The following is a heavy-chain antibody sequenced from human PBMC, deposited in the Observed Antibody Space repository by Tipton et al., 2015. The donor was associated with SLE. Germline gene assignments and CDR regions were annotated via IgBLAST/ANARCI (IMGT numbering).Heavy chain of an antibody. V-gene: IGHV4-34*01. CDR2: ISHTGSP. J-gene: IGHJ5*02. D-gene: IGHD2-2*01. CDR3: ARSTDQNWFDP. CDR1: GGSFRGYS. Sequence: TLSLTCAVYGGSFRGYSWGWVRQAPGKGLEWIGEISHTGSPNYNPSLKSRVTISIDTSKNHFSLTLNSVTAADTAVYYCARSTDQNWFDPWGQGTLVTVSS.